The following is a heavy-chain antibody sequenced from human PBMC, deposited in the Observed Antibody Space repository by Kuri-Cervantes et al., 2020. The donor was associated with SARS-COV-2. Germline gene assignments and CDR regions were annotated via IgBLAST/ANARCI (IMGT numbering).Heavy chain of an antibody. Sequence: SETLSLTCTVSGGSISSYYWSWIRQPPGKGLEWIGYIYYSGRTNYNPSLKSRVTISVDTSKNQFSLKLSSVTAADTAVYYCARGGYSSGWYAVDWGQGTLVTVSS. CDR3: ARGGYSSGWYAVD. D-gene: IGHD6-19*01. V-gene: IGHV4-59*01. CDR2: IYYSGRT. J-gene: IGHJ4*02. CDR1: GGSISSYY.